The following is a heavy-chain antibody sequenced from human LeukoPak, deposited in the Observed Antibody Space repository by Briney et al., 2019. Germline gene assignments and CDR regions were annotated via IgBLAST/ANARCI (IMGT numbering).Heavy chain of an antibody. V-gene: IGHV3-23*01. CDR1: GFTFSSYA. CDR2: ISGSGGST. Sequence: GGSLRLSCAASGFTFSSYAMRWVRQAPGKGLEWVSAISGSGGSTYYADSVKGRFTISRDNSKNTLYLQMNSLRAEDTALYYCACKYYDILTGYYSFDYWGQGTLVSVSS. D-gene: IGHD3-9*01. J-gene: IGHJ4*02. CDR3: ACKYYDILTGYYSFDY.